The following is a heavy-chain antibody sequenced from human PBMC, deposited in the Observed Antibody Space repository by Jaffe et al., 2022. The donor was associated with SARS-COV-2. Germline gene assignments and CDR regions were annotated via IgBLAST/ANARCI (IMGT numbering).Heavy chain of an antibody. J-gene: IGHJ4*02. V-gene: IGHV4-34*01. D-gene: IGHD6-19*01. Sequence: QVQLQQWGAGLLKPSETLSLTCDVYGGSFSGYHWSWIRQTPGKGLEWIGEVHQDGSTNYNPSLKSRVAISVDTSKNQFSLKLTSVTAADTAVYHCARGRFPGWPTSDYWGQGTRVTVSS. CDR2: VHQDGST. CDR3: ARGRFPGWPTSDY. CDR1: GGSFSGYH.